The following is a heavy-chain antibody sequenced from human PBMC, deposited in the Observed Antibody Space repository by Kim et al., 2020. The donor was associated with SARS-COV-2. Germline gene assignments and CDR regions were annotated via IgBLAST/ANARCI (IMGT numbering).Heavy chain of an antibody. D-gene: IGHD2-2*01. CDR3: TTPVMFAVVVSRDY. J-gene: IGHJ4*02. Sequence: AEPVKGRFTISRDDSKNPLYLQMNSLKTEDTAVYYCTTPVMFAVVVSRDYWGQGTLVTVSS. V-gene: IGHV3-15*01.